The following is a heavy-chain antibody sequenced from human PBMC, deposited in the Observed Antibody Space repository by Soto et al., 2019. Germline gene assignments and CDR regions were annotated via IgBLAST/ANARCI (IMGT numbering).Heavy chain of an antibody. D-gene: IGHD3-16*01. CDR1: GFPFRSSV. J-gene: IGHJ3*02. CDR2: ISSDETNE. CDR3: ARGLIKLAGGAFDI. Sequence: WGSLRLSCAASGFPFRSSVVHWVRQAPGKGLEWVAVISSDETNEDYADSVKGRFTISRDNSKNTLYLQMNSLRVEDTAVYYCARGLIKLAGGAFDIWGQGTMVTVSS. V-gene: IGHV3-33*01.